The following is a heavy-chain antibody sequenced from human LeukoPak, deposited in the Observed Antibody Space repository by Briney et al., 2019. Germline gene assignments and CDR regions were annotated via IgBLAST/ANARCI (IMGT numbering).Heavy chain of an antibody. J-gene: IGHJ6*03. CDR1: GFTFSNYW. CDR3: ARDNGVVHGVYYMDV. D-gene: IGHD3-3*01. CDR2: IKQDGSEK. V-gene: IGHV3-7*01. Sequence: GGSLRLSCAASGFTFSNYWMTWVRQAPGKGLEWVADIKQDGSEKLYENSVRGRFTISRDNAKMSLFLQMNSLRAEDTAVYYCARDNGVVHGVYYMDVWGKGTTVTVS.